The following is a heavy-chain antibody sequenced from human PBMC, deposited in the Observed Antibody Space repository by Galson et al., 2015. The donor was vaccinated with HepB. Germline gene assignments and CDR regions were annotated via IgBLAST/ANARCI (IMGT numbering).Heavy chain of an antibody. Sequence: SVKVSCKASGYRFTSYGISWVRVRQAPGQGLEWMGWIINYSGNTKYAEEFQGRVTMTTDTSTSTAYMELRGLRSEDTAVYYCVRGTMARFDYWGQGTLVTVS. CDR1: GYRFTSYG. D-gene: IGHD4/OR15-4a*01. CDR3: VRGTMARFDY. J-gene: IGHJ4*02. V-gene: IGHV1-18*01. CDR2: IINYSGNT.